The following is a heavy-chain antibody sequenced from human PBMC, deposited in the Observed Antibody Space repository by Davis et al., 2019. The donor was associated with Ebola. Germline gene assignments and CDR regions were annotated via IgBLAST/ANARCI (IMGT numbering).Heavy chain of an antibody. Sequence: PSETLSLTCAVYGGSFSGYYWSWIRQPPGKGLEWIGSIYYSGSTYYNPSLKSRVTISVDTSKNQFSLKLSSVTAADTAVYYCARHCSGGSCYSDFDYWGQGTLVTVSS. CDR1: GGSFSGYY. CDR2: IYYSGST. D-gene: IGHD2-15*01. V-gene: IGHV4-34*01. J-gene: IGHJ4*02. CDR3: ARHCSGGSCYSDFDY.